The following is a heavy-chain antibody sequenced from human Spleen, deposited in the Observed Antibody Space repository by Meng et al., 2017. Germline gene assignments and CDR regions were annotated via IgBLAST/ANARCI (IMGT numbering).Heavy chain of an antibody. J-gene: IGHJ4*02. D-gene: IGHD1-1*01. CDR1: GGSISSGDYY. Sequence: QVQLLESGPGLVKPSQTLSLTCTVSGGSISSGDYYWSWIRQPPGKGLERIGYIYYSGSTYYNPSLKSRVTISLDTSKNQFFLNLSSMTAADTAVYYCARAVGTTFGYWGQGTLVTVSS. V-gene: IGHV4-30-4*01. CDR3: ARAVGTTFGY. CDR2: IYYSGST.